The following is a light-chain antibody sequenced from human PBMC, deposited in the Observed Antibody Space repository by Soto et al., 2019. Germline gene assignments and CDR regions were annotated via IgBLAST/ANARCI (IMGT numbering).Light chain of an antibody. CDR2: EVT. CDR3: SSYTDRSLYV. CDR1: SSDVGGFNC. J-gene: IGLJ1*01. Sequence: QSVLTQPASVSGSPGQSITISCTGTSSDVGGFNCVSWFQQHPGKAPKLMIFEVTNRPSGVSNRFSGSKSGNTASLTISGLQAEDEADYYCSSYTDRSLYVFGTGTKLTVL. V-gene: IGLV2-14*01.